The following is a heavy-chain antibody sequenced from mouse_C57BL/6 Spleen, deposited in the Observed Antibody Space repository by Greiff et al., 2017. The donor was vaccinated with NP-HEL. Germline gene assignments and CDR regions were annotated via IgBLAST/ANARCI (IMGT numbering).Heavy chain of an antibody. J-gene: IGHJ4*01. D-gene: IGHD2-5*01. CDR2: INYDGSST. CDR3: ARDSNWSYAMDY. Sequence: EVQLVDSEGGLVQPGRSMKLSCTASGFTFSDYYMAWVRQVPEKGLEWVANINYDGSSTYYLDSLKSRFIISRDNAKNILYLQMSSLKSEDTATYYCARDSNWSYAMDYWGQGTSVTVSS. CDR1: GFTFSDYY. V-gene: IGHV5-16*01.